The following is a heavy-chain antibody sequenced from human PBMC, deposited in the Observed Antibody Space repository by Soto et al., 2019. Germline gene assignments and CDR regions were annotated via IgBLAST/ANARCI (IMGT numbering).Heavy chain of an antibody. CDR3: ARRPIYGMDV. Sequence: SETLSLTCAVYGGSFSGYYWSWIRQPPGKGLEWIGEINHSGSTNYNPSLKSRVTISVDTSKNQFSLKLSSVTAADTAVYYCARRPIYGMDVWGQGTSVTVSS. J-gene: IGHJ6*02. CDR2: INHSGST. CDR1: GGSFSGYY. V-gene: IGHV4-34*01.